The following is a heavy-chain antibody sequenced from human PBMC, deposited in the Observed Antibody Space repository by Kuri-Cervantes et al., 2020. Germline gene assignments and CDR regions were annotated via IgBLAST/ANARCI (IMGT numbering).Heavy chain of an antibody. J-gene: IGHJ6*02. CDR3: ARVEGATTYYYYGMDV. CDR1: GFTFSSYS. D-gene: IGHD1-26*01. Sequence: GESLKISCAASGFTFSSYSMNWVRQAPGKGLEWVAVIWYDGSNKYYADSVKGRFTISRDNSKNTLYLQMNSLRAEDTAVYYCARVEGATTYYYYGMDVWGQGTTVTVSS. V-gene: IGHV3-33*08. CDR2: IWYDGSNK.